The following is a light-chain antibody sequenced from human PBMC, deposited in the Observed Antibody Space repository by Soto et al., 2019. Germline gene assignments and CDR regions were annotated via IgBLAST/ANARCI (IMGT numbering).Light chain of an antibody. J-gene: IGKJ2*01. CDR2: FAS. V-gene: IGKV1-12*01. CDR3: QQAAALPYT. CDR1: QGISTS. Sequence: DIPMTQFPSSVSASVGDRVTITCRASQGISTSLAGYLQKPGKAPSLLISFASTLRSGVPSRFSGSGSGINFTLTISSLQPADFATYYCQQAAALPYTFGQGTKVEIK.